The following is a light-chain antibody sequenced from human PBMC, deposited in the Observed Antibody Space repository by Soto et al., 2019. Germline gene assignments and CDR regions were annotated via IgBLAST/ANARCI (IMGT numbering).Light chain of an antibody. V-gene: IGKV1-5*01. J-gene: IGKJ1*01. CDR2: DAS. CDR1: QSMSSW. Sequence: DIQMTQSPSTLSASVGDRVTITCRASQSMSSWLAWYQQKPGKAPKLLIYDASSLESGVPSRFSGSGSGTEFTLTISSLQPDDFATYYCQQYNSYSGTVGQGTKVEIK. CDR3: QQYNSYSGT.